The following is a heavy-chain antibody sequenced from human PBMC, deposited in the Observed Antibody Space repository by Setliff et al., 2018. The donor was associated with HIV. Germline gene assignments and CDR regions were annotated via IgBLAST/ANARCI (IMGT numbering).Heavy chain of an antibody. CDR1: GYAISSGYY. CDR2: IYHSGST. V-gene: IGHV4-38-2*01. Sequence: SETLSLTCAVSGYAISSGYYWGWIRQPPGKGLEWIGSIYHSGSTYYNPSLKSRVTISVDTSKNQFSLKLSSVTAADTAVYYCASSTILDAFDIWGQGTMVT. CDR3: ASSTILDAFDI. J-gene: IGHJ3*02. D-gene: IGHD5-12*01.